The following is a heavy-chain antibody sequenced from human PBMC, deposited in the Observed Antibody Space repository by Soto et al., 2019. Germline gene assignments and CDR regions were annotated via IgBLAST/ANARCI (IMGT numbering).Heavy chain of an antibody. CDR3: AISRIAAHSAVAH. D-gene: IGHD6-6*01. CDR1: GYTFTSYG. Sequence: QVQLVQSGAEVKKPGASVKVSCKASGYTFTSYGISWVRQAPGQGLEWVGWISAYNGNTNYAQKPXXRXXVTTDTSTSTAYMELRSRRSVDSAVSYWAISRIAAHSAVAHWGQATVVSVSS. V-gene: IGHV1-18*01. CDR2: ISAYNGNT. J-gene: IGHJ4*02.